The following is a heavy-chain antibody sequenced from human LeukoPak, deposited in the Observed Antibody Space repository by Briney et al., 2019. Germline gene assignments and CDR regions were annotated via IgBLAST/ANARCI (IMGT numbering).Heavy chain of an antibody. Sequence: GSLRLSCAASGFTFSSHWMHWVRQAPGKGLVWVSRIKDDGSHTNYADSVKGRFTISRDNAKNTLSLQMNSLRAEDTAVYYCARGSGIITGIDEWGQGTLVTVSS. CDR3: ARGSGIITGIDE. V-gene: IGHV3-74*01. D-gene: IGHD6-25*01. CDR1: GFTFSSHW. J-gene: IGHJ4*02. CDR2: IKDDGSHT.